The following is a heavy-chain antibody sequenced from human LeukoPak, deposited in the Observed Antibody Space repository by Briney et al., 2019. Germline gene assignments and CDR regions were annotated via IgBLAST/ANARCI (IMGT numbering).Heavy chain of an antibody. CDR3: ARDGDAYSSSGNNWFDP. D-gene: IGHD6-6*01. CDR1: GGSNSSGGYS. Sequence: PSQTLSLTCAVSGGSNSSGGYSWSWIRQPPGKGLEWIVYIYHSGSTSYNPSLKSRVTISIDTSKTQFSLKLSSVTAADTAVYYCARDGDAYSSSGNNWFDPWGQGTLVTVSS. V-gene: IGHV4-30-2*01. CDR2: IYHSGST. J-gene: IGHJ5*02.